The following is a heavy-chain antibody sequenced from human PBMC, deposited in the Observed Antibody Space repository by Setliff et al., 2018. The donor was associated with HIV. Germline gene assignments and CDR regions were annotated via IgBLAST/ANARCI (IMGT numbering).Heavy chain of an antibody. CDR1: GYGFSNHW. Sequence: GESLKISCTGSGYGFSNHWIGWVRQMPGRGLEWTGIIYPQDSDTRYSPSFEGHVTISADRSRNTAYLQWTALKASDTAMYYCARHTIDISLLVVQDPGPFDIWGRGTMVTVSS. CDR2: IYPQDSDT. V-gene: IGHV5-51*01. J-gene: IGHJ3*02. D-gene: IGHD3-10*01. CDR3: ARHTIDISLLVVQDPGPFDI.